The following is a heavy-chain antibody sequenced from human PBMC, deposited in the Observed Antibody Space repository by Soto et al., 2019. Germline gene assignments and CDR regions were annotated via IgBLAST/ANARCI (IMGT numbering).Heavy chain of an antibody. CDR3: AHIGNSMSSSDDFWSGYLGYYYYYDMDV. CDR2: IYWDDDK. Sequence: SGPTLVNPTQTLTLTCTFSGFSRRTSRVGEGWIRQPPGKALEWLALIYWDDDKRYSPSLKSRLTITKDTSKNQVVLTMTNMDPVDTATYYCAHIGNSMSSSDDFWSGYLGYYYYYDMDVWCKGT. V-gene: IGHV2-5*02. CDR1: GFSRRTSRVG. D-gene: IGHD3-3*01. J-gene: IGHJ6*03.